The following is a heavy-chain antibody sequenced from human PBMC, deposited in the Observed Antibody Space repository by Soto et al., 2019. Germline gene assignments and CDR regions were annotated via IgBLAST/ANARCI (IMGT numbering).Heavy chain of an antibody. V-gene: IGHV1-69*13. CDR3: ARRQPDNWNYLYNWFDP. Sequence: VASVKVSCKASGGTFSSYAISWVRQAPGQGLEWMGGIIPIFGTANYAQKFQGRVTITADESTSTAYMELSSLRSEDTAVYYCARRQPDNWNYLYNWFDPWGQGTLVTVSS. CDR2: IIPIFGTA. CDR1: GGTFSSYA. D-gene: IGHD1-7*01. J-gene: IGHJ5*02.